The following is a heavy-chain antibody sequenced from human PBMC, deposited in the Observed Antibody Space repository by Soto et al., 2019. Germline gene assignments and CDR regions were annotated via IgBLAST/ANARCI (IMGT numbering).Heavy chain of an antibody. D-gene: IGHD3-16*01. CDR3: SRGGHYYHIMI. J-gene: IGHJ4*02. Sequence: QVQLQESGPGLVKPSETLSLICTVSGDSVSGGGYYWTWIRQPPGKGLEWIGYISFTGDTTYNPSLRSRVTIAMHTSKNQFSLKLTSATAADTALYYCSRGGHYYHIMIWGPGTLVTVSS. V-gene: IGHV4-61*08. CDR2: ISFTGDT. CDR1: GDSVSGGGYY.